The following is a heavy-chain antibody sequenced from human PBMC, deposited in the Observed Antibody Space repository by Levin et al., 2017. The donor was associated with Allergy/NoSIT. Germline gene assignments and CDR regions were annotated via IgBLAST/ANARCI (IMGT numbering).Heavy chain of an antibody. Sequence: PSQTLSLTCAVYGGSFSGYYWSWIRQPPGKGLEWIGEINHSGSTNYNPSLKSRVTISVDTSKNQFSLKLSSVTAADTAVHYCAREESGSYYSAFDIWGQGTMVTVSS. D-gene: IGHD1-26*01. CDR3: AREESGSYYSAFDI. CDR2: INHSGST. CDR1: GGSFSGYY. J-gene: IGHJ3*02. V-gene: IGHV4-34*01.